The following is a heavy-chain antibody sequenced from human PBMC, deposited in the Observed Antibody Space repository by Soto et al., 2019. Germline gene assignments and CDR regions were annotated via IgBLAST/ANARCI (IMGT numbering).Heavy chain of an antibody. CDR1: GGSIRSGDYY. Sequence: QVQLQESGPGLVKPSQTLSLTCTVSGGSIRSGDYYWNWIRQHPGKGLEWIGYIYYSGSTYYNPSLKSRVTISVDTSKNQFSLKLSSVTAADTAVYYCARVLTATPWFDPWGQGTLVTVSS. J-gene: IGHJ5*02. CDR2: IYYSGST. D-gene: IGHD2-2*01. CDR3: ARVLTATPWFDP. V-gene: IGHV4-31*03.